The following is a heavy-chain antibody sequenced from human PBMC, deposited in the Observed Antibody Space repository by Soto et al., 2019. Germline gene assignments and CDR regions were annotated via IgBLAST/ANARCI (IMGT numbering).Heavy chain of an antibody. D-gene: IGHD5-12*01. J-gene: IGHJ4*02. CDR3: ARDVVSTIGDFDF. CDR1: GYTFIGYY. CDR2: INPNSDAT. Sequence: GASVKVSCKASGYTFIGYYIHWVRQAPGQGLEWMGWINPNSDATNYAQKFQGRVTMTRDTSITTAYMELSRLRSDDTAVYYCARDVVSTIGDFDFWGQGTPVTVSS. V-gene: IGHV1-2*02.